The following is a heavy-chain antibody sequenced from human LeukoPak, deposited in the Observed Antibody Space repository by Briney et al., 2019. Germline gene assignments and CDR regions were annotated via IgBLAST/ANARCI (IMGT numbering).Heavy chain of an antibody. V-gene: IGHV6-1*01. CDR3: ARDHYYDSSGDSSGFDY. CDR2: TYYRSKWYN. J-gene: IGHJ4*02. CDR1: GDTVSSNSAA. Sequence: SQTLSLTCVISGDTVSSNSAAWHWIRQSPSTGLEWLGRTYYRSKWYNDYALSVKSRITINPDTSKNQFSLQLKSVTPEDTAVYYRARDHYYDSSGDSSGFDYWGQGTLVTVSS. D-gene: IGHD3-22*01.